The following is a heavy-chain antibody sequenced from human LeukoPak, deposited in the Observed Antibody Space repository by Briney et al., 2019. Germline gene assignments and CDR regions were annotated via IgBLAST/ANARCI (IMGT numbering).Heavy chain of an antibody. J-gene: IGHJ4*02. CDR3: ELHGSGSL. Sequence: GGSLRLSCAASGFTFSSYSMNRVRQAPGKGLEWVSSISSSSSYIYYADSVEGRFTISRDNAKNSLYLQMNSLRAEDTAVYYCELHGSGSLWGQGTLVTVSS. V-gene: IGHV3-21*01. D-gene: IGHD3-10*01. CDR1: GFTFSSYS. CDR2: ISSSSSYI.